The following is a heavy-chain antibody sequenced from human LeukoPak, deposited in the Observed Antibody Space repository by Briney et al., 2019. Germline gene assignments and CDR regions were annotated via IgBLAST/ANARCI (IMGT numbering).Heavy chain of an antibody. CDR1: GGSISSSNW. V-gene: IGHV4-4*02. Sequence: SETLSLTCAVSGGSISSSNWWSWVRQPPGKGLEWIGEIYHGGSTNYNPSLKSRVTISVDKSKNQFSLKLSSVTAADTAVYYCARDAGSYYKTGFDPWGQGTLVTVSS. D-gene: IGHD3-10*01. CDR3: ARDAGSYYKTGFDP. J-gene: IGHJ5*02. CDR2: IYHGGST.